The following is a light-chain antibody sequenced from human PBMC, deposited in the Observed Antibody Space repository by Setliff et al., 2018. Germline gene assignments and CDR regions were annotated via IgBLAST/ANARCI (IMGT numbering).Light chain of an antibody. CDR3: SSYTRSSTYV. J-gene: IGLJ1*01. Sequence: QSALAQPASVSGSPGQSISISCTGTSSDVGGYKYVSWYQQHPGKVPKLIIHDVSDRPSGVSDRFSGSKSGNTASLTISGLQAEDEADYYCSSYTRSSTYVFGGGTKVTVL. CDR1: SSDVGGYKY. V-gene: IGLV2-14*03. CDR2: DVS.